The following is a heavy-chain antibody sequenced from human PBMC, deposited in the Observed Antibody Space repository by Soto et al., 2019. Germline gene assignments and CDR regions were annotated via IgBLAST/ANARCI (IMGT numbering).Heavy chain of an antibody. CDR2: INAGNGNT. J-gene: IGHJ4*02. Sequence: ASVKVSCKASGYTFTSYAMHWVRQAPGQRLEWMGWINAGNGNTKYSQKFQGRVTITRDTSASTAYMELSSLRSEDTAVYYCARGRGLTTVIRFDYWGQGTLVTVSS. D-gene: IGHD4-17*01. CDR3: ARGRGLTTVIRFDY. V-gene: IGHV1-3*01. CDR1: GYTFTSYA.